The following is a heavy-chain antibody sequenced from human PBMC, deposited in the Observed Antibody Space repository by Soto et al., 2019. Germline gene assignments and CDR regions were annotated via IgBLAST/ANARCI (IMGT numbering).Heavy chain of an antibody. V-gene: IGHV3-23*01. CDR3: AKDRTTSGTTVRFDP. J-gene: IGHJ5*02. D-gene: IGHD1-1*01. CDR1: GFTFSTYA. CDR2: LSGSGGST. Sequence: GGSLRLSCAASGFTFSTYAMSWVRQAPGKGLEWVSSLSGSGGSTYYADSVKGRFTISRDNSKDTLYLQMNSLRAEDTAVYYCAKDRTTSGTTVRFDPWGQGTLVTVSS.